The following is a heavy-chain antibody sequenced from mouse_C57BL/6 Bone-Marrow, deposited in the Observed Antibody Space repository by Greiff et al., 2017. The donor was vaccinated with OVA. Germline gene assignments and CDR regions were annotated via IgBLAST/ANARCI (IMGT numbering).Heavy chain of an antibody. V-gene: IGHV5-17*01. J-gene: IGHJ3*01. D-gene: IGHD1-1*01. Sequence: DVLLVESGAGLVKPGGSLKLSCAASGFTFSDYGMHWVRQAPEKGLEWVAYISSGSSTIYYADKVKGRFTMSRDNAKNTVFLQMTRLRSEDTAVYYCARGELPVFDYWGQGTLVTVSA. CDR3: ARGELPVFDY. CDR2: ISSGSSTI. CDR1: GFTFSDYG.